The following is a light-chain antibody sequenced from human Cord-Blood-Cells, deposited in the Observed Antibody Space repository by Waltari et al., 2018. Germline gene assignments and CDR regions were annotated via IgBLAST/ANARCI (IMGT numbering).Light chain of an antibody. Sequence: DIQMTQSPSSLSASVGDRVTITCQASQDISNYLNWYQQKPGKAPKLLNYDASNLETWVPSRFSASGSGTDFTFTISSLQPEDIATYYCQQYDNLPLTFGGGTKVEIK. J-gene: IGKJ4*01. CDR3: QQYDNLPLT. CDR1: QDISNY. CDR2: DAS. V-gene: IGKV1-33*01.